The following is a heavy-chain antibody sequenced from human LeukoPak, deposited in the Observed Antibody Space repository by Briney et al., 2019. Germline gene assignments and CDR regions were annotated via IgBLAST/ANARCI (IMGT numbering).Heavy chain of an antibody. V-gene: IGHV1-18*01. CDR3: ARRIALPGTFVNHYYYYMDV. CDR1: VYSFSCYV. D-gene: IGHD2-8*02. CDR2: ISVYNGNI. Sequence: GASVKVSCKASVYSFSCYVISWVRQTPGQGLEWMGWISVYNGNIQYAQRLQGRVTMTTDTSTNTAYMELRSLGSDDASVYYCARRIALPGTFVNHYYYYMDVWGKGTTVTVSS. J-gene: IGHJ6*03.